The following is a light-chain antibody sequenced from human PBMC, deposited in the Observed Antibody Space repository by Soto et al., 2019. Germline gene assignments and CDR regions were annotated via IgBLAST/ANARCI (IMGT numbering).Light chain of an antibody. J-gene: IGKJ1*01. V-gene: IGKV3-11*01. CDR2: DAS. Sequence: EIVSTQSPATLSLSPGERATLSCRASQSVSSYLAWYQQKPGQAPRLLIYDASNRATGIPARFSGSGSGTDFTLTISSLQAEDVAVYYCQQYYSTWTFGQGTKVDI. CDR3: QQYYSTWT. CDR1: QSVSSY.